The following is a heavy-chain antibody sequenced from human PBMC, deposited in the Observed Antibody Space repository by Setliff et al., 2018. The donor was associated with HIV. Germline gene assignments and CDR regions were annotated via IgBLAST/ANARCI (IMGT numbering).Heavy chain of an antibody. CDR1: GGSISSYY. V-gene: IGHV4-59*01. Sequence: SETLSLTCTVSGGSISSYYWSWIRQPPGKGLEWIGYIYYSGSTNYDPSLKSRVTISVDTSKNQFSLKLSSVTAADTAVYYCARNPCSGGSCPDAFDIWGQGTMVTVSS. CDR3: ARNPCSGGSCPDAFDI. J-gene: IGHJ3*02. CDR2: IYYSGST. D-gene: IGHD2-15*01.